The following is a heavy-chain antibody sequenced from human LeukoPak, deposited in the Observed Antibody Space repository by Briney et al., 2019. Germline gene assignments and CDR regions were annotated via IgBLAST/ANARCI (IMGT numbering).Heavy chain of an antibody. J-gene: IGHJ4*02. CDR1: GCSFSTYS. Sequence: GGSLRLSCAASGCSFSTYSMNWVRQAPGKGLEWVSSISYSNSYTYYADSVKGRFTISRDNAKNSLYLQMNSLRAEDTAVYFCTRVSSGVDYFDYWGQGTLVTVSS. V-gene: IGHV3-21*01. CDR2: ISYSNSYT. CDR3: TRVSSGVDYFDY. D-gene: IGHD5-12*01.